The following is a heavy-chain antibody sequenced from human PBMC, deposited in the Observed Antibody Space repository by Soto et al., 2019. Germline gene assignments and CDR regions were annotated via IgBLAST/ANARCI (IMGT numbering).Heavy chain of an antibody. J-gene: IGHJ4*02. Sequence: QVQLVQSGAEVKKPGASVKVSCKASGYTFTSYYMHWVRQAPGQGLEWMGIINPSGGSTSYAQKFQGRVTMTRDTSTSTVYMELSSLRSEDTAVYYCARGAPDYDFWSGFEDYWGQGTLVTVSS. CDR3: ARGAPDYDFWSGFEDY. D-gene: IGHD3-3*01. CDR1: GYTFTSYY. V-gene: IGHV1-46*03. CDR2: INPSGGST.